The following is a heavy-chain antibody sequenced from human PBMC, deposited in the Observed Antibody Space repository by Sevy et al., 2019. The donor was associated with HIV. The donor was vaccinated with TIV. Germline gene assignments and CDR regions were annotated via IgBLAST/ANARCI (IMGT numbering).Heavy chain of an antibody. CDR3: ARVDPYYEFGDV. V-gene: IGHV1-18*01. D-gene: IGHD3-3*01. Sequence: ASVKVSCKASGYTLNNYGISWVRQAPGQGLEWIGWITAYKDNTNYSQNFQGRVTMTTDTSTSTAYMELRSLRSDDTAVYYCARVDPYYEFGDVWGQGTTVTVSS. CDR1: GYTLNNYG. CDR2: ITAYKDNT. J-gene: IGHJ6*02.